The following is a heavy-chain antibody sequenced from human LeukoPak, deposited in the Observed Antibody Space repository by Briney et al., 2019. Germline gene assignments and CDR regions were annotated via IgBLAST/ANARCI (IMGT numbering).Heavy chain of an antibody. CDR2: ISSNGRST. J-gene: IGHJ4*01. V-gene: IGHV3-64D*06. CDR1: GFTFSSYA. CDR3: VKSPVPYFDY. Sequence: GSPRASRSASGFTFSSYARHWVRQAPGKGLEYVSAISSNGRSTYYADSVKGRFTISRDNSKNTLYLQMSSLRAEDTAVYYCVKSPVPYFDYWGAGRLVYVSS.